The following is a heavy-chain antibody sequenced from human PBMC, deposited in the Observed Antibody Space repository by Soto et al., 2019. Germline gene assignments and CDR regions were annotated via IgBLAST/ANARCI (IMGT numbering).Heavy chain of an antibody. Sequence: SVKVSCKASGGTFSSYAISWVRQAPGQGLEWMGGIIPIFGTANYAQKFQGRVTITADESTSTAYMELSSLRSEDTAVYYCAREVTGTLLEDVWGQGTTVTVSS. V-gene: IGHV1-69*13. D-gene: IGHD1-7*01. J-gene: IGHJ6*02. CDR3: AREVTGTLLEDV. CDR2: IIPIFGTA. CDR1: GGTFSSYA.